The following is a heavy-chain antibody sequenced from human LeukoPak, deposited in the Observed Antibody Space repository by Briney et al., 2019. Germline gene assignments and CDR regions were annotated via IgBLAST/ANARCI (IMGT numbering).Heavy chain of an antibody. CDR2: NYTSGST. CDR3: ARARFGELGGVYYYYMDV. CDR1: GRSISSYY. D-gene: IGHD3-10*01. Sequence: SETLSLTCTVSGRSISSYYWSWIRQPAGKGLEWLGRNYTSGSTNYNPSLKSRVTMSVDTSKNQFSLKLSSVTAADTAVYYCARARFGELGGVYYYYMDVWGKGTTVAISS. V-gene: IGHV4-4*07. J-gene: IGHJ6*03.